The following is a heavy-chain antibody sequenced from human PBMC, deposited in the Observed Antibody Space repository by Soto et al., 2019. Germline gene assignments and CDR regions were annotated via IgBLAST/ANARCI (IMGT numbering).Heavy chain of an antibody. V-gene: IGHV1-3*01. CDR2: INAGNGNT. Sequence: GASVKVSCKASGYTFTSYAMHWVRQAPGQRLEWMGWINAGNGNTKYSQKFQGRVTITRDTSASTAYMELSSLRSEDTAVYYCARARGGYYDSSGYYLGWGQGTLVTVSS. CDR1: GYTFTSYA. J-gene: IGHJ4*02. CDR3: ARARGGYYDSSGYYLG. D-gene: IGHD3-22*01.